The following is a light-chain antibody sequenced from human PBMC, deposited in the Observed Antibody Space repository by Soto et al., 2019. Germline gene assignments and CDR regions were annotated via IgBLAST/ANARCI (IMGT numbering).Light chain of an antibody. CDR2: DVS. Sequence: EIVLRQSPATLSLSPGERVTLSCRASQSVSNSLAWYQQKPGQPPRLLIYDVSNRATGIPARFSGSGSGTDFTLTITSLEPEDFAVYFCQQRYNWPRVTFGQGTRLEIK. CDR1: QSVSNS. CDR3: QQRYNWPRVT. V-gene: IGKV3-11*01. J-gene: IGKJ5*01.